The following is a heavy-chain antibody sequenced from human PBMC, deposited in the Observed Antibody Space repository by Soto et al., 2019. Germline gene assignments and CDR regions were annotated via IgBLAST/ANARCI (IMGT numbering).Heavy chain of an antibody. CDR3: ARAPRGARRMYNWFDP. V-gene: IGHV4-31*03. CDR1: GGSISSGGYY. Sequence: QVQLQESGPGLVKPSQTLSLTCTVSGGSISSGGYYWSWIRQHPGKGLEWIGYIYYSGSTYYNPSLRTRVTIPVDTSKHRFSLTLSAVTAAATAVYYCARAPRGARRMYNWFDPWGQGTLVTVSS. D-gene: IGHD2-15*01. J-gene: IGHJ5*02. CDR2: IYYSGST.